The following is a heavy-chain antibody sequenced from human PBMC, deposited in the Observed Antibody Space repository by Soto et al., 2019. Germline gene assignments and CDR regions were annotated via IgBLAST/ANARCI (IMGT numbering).Heavy chain of an antibody. D-gene: IGHD6-13*01. CDR1: GDSISTYY. J-gene: IGHJ6*02. Sequence: SETLSLTCTVSGDSISTYYCSWIRQSPGRGLEWIGYSFPSGSTKYNPSLKSRATISVDTAKNQFSLKLSSVTAADTAVYYCAGKFDSSSWYVLSQKIGGYGMAVWGQGTTVTVSS. V-gene: IGHV4-59*01. CDR3: AGKFDSSSWYVLSQKIGGYGMAV. CDR2: SFPSGST.